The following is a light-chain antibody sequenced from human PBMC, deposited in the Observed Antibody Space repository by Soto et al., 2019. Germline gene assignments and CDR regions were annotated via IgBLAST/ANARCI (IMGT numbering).Light chain of an antibody. Sequence: DIQMTQSPSTLSASVGDTVTITCRASQSTSSWLAWYQQKPGKAPKLLIYDASSLESGVPSRFSGSGSGTEFTLTISSLQPDDFATYYCQQYNSYSWTFGQGTKVDIK. CDR2: DAS. CDR1: QSTSSW. J-gene: IGKJ1*01. CDR3: QQYNSYSWT. V-gene: IGKV1-5*01.